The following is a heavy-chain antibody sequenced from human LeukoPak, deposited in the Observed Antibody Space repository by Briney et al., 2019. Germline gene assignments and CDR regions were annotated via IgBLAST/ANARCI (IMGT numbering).Heavy chain of an antibody. D-gene: IGHD6-19*01. Sequence: GESLKLSCKGSGYSFTSYWIGWVRQMPGKGLEWMGIIYPGDSDTRYSPSFQGQVTISADKSISTAYLQWSSLKASDTAMYYCATCIAVAGTAFDYWGQGTLVTVSS. CDR1: GYSFTSYW. CDR3: ATCIAVAGTAFDY. J-gene: IGHJ4*02. CDR2: IYPGDSDT. V-gene: IGHV5-51*03.